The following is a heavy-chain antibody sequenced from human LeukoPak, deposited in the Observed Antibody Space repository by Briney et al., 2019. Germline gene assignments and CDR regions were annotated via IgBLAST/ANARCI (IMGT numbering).Heavy chain of an antibody. D-gene: IGHD3-16*01. V-gene: IGHV3-7*03. Sequence: GGSLRLSCVDSGFTFSSYWMSWVRQAPGEGLEWVANIKQDGSEKYYVDSVKGRFTISRDNAKNSLYLQMNSLRAEDTAVYYCARAGGGVLDYWGQGTLVTVSS. CDR1: GFTFSSYW. CDR2: IKQDGSEK. J-gene: IGHJ4*02. CDR3: ARAGGGVLDY.